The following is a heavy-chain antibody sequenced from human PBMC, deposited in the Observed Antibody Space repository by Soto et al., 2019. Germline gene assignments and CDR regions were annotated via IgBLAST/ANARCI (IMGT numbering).Heavy chain of an antibody. CDR1: GLTFSNYA. Sequence: EVQLLESGGGLVQPGGSLRLSCAASGLTFSNYAMTWVRQAPGKGLEWVSAISGSGGSTFYADSVKGRFTISRDNSKNTLYLQMNSLSDGDTAIYYCTTWGSSYVFDCWGQGTLVTVSS. CDR3: TTWGSSYVFDC. V-gene: IGHV3-23*01. CDR2: ISGSGGST. J-gene: IGHJ4*02. D-gene: IGHD1-26*01.